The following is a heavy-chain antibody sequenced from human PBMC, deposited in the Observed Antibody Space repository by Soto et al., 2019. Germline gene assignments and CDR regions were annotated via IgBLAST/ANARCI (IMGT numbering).Heavy chain of an antibody. CDR2: INHSGST. D-gene: IGHD3-16*02. CDR1: GGSFSGYY. J-gene: IGHJ6*03. CDR3: ARGVRPQETKGRYYYYMDV. Sequence: QVQLQQWGAGLLKPSETLSLTCAVYGGSFSGYYWSWIRQPPGKGLEWIGEINHSGSTNYNPSLKSRVTISVDTSKNQFSLKLSSVTAADTAVYYCARGVRPQETKGRYYYYMDVWGKGTTVTVSS. V-gene: IGHV4-34*01.